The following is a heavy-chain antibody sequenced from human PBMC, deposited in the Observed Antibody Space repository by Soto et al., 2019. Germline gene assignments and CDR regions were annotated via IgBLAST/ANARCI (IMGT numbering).Heavy chain of an antibody. J-gene: IGHJ4*02. D-gene: IGHD6-25*01. CDR3: AKDAAKRDGRSFFDY. Sequence: ASVKVSCKASGYTFSTYGISWVRQAPGQGLEWMGWISAYNHYTNYAQKFQGRVTMTTDTSTNTAYMELRSLRSGDTAMYFCAKDAAKRDGRSFFDYWGKGTLVTVSS. CDR1: GYTFSTYG. V-gene: IGHV1-18*01. CDR2: ISAYNHYT.